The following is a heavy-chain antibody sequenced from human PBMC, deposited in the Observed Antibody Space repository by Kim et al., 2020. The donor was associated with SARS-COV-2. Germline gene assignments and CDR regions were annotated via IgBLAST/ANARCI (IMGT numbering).Heavy chain of an antibody. CDR1: GFTFSSYA. CDR2: IWYDGSNK. J-gene: IGHJ6*02. CDR3: AKDGSRYDFWSGYYAHYYYGMDV. D-gene: IGHD3-3*01. V-gene: IGHV3-33*06. Sequence: GGSLRLSCAASGFTFSSYAMHWVRQAPGKGLEWVAVIWYDGSNKYYADSVKGRFTISRDNSKNTLYLQMNSLRAEDTAVYYCAKDGSRYDFWSGYYAHYYYGMDVWGQGTTVTVSS.